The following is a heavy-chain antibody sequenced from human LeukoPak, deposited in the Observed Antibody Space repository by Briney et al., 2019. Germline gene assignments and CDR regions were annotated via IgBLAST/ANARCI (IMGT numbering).Heavy chain of an antibody. V-gene: IGHV4-30-2*01. J-gene: IGHJ4*02. Sequence: SETLSLTCAVSGGSISSGGYSWSWIRQPPGKGLEWIGYIYHSGSTYYNPSLKSRVTISVDKSKNQFSLKLSSVTAADTAVYYCAGSRGAHWGQGTLVTVSS. CDR2: IYHSGST. CDR1: GGSISSGGYS. D-gene: IGHD3-10*01. CDR3: AGSRGAH.